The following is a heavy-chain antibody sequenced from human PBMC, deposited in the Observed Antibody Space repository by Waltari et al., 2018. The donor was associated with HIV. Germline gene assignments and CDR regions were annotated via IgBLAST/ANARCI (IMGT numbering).Heavy chain of an antibody. CDR3: ARAGGNCSGGSCSLLTDY. D-gene: IGHD2-15*01. CDR2: INSDGSST. Sequence: EVDLVASGGGLVQPGGSLRRCCAASGLASRTTWLISVPQVPGKGVVWVALINSDGSSTSYADSAKGRLTISRDNAKNTLYRQMNSLRAEDTAVYYCARAGGNCSGGSCSLLTDYWGQGTLVTVSS. CDR1: GLASRTTW. V-gene: IGHV3-74*01. J-gene: IGHJ4*02.